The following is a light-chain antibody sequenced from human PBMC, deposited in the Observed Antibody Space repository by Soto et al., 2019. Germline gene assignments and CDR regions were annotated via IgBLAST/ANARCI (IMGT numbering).Light chain of an antibody. J-gene: IGKJ1*01. CDR2: WAC. CDR3: QQYYAIPLT. CDR1: QSVLDRSNNKNY. Sequence: DIVMTQSPDSLAVSLGERAIINCKSSQSVLDRSNNKNYLTWYQQKPGQPPKPLIYWACTREFGVPDRFSGSGSGTDFTLTVSSGQAEDVALYYCQQYYAIPLTFGQGTKVEIK. V-gene: IGKV4-1*01.